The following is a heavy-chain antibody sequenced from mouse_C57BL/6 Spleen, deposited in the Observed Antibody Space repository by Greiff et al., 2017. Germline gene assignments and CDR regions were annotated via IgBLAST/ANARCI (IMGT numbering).Heavy chain of an antibody. V-gene: IGHV1-64*01. CDR1: GYTFTSYW. D-gene: IGHD4-1*01. Sequence: QVQLKQPGAELVKPGASVKLSCKASGYTFTSYWMHWVKQRPGQGLEWIGMIHPNSGSTNYNEKFKSKATLTVDKSSSTAYMQLSSLTSEDSAVYYCARSLGRTPDWYFDVWGTGTTVTVSS. CDR3: ARSLGRTPDWYFDV. CDR2: IHPNSGST. J-gene: IGHJ1*03.